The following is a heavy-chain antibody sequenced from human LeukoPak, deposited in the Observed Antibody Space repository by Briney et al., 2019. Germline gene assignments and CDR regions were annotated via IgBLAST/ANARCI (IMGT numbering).Heavy chain of an antibody. Sequence: GGSLRLSCAASGFTFSSYSMNWVRQAPGKGLEWVSSISSSSSYIYYADSVKGRFTISRDNAKNSLYLQMNSLRAEDTAVYYCARPNQYYYDSSGYFCWGQGTLVTVSS. J-gene: IGHJ4*02. CDR2: ISSSSSYI. V-gene: IGHV3-21*01. CDR1: GFTFSSYS. D-gene: IGHD3-22*01. CDR3: ARPNQYYYDSSGYFC.